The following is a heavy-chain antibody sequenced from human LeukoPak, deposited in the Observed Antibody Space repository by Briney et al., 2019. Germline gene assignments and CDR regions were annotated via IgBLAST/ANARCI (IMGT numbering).Heavy chain of an antibody. V-gene: IGHV1-2*02. D-gene: IGHD2-21*02. Sequence: GASVKVSFKASGYTFTGYYMHWVRQAPGQGLEWMGWINPNSGGTNYAQKFQGRVTMTRDTSISTAYMELSRLRSDDTAVYYCARPQLAYCGGDCFDAFHIWGQGTLVTVSS. J-gene: IGHJ3*02. CDR3: ARPQLAYCGGDCFDAFHI. CDR1: GYTFTGYY. CDR2: INPNSGGT.